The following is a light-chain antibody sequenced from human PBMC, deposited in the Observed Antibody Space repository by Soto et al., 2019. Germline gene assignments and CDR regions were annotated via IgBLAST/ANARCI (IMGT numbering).Light chain of an antibody. CDR1: SSNIGAGYD. CDR3: SSYSISSTLV. V-gene: IGLV1-40*01. Sequence: QSVLTQPPSVSGAPGQRVTISCTGSSSNIGAGYDVHWYQQLPGTAPKLLIYGNSNRPSGVPDRFSGSKSGTSASLAISGLQAEDEAEYYCSSYSISSTLVFGGGTK. CDR2: GNS. J-gene: IGLJ2*01.